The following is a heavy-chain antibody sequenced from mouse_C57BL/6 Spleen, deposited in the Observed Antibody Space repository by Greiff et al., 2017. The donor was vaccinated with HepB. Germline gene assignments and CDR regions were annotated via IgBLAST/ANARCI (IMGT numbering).Heavy chain of an antibody. CDR2: ISSGSSTI. Sequence: EVNLVESGGGLVKPGGSLKLSCAASGFTFSDYGMHWVRQAPEKGLEWVAYISSGSSTIYYADTVKGRFTISRDNAKNTLFLQMTSLRSEDTAMYYCARDPGYAMDYWGQGTSVTVSS. CDR1: GFTFSDYG. J-gene: IGHJ4*01. CDR3: ARDPGYAMDY. V-gene: IGHV5-17*01.